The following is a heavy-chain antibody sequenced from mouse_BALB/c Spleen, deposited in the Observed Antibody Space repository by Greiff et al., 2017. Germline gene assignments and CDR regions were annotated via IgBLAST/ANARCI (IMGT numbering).Heavy chain of an antibody. CDR1: GFSLTGYG. V-gene: IGHV2-6-7*01. Sequence: QVQLKESGPGLVAPSQSLSITCTVSGFSLTGYGVNWVRQPPGKGLEWLGMIWGDGSTDYNSALKSRLSISKDNSKSQVFLKMNSLQTDDTARYYCAREGHMITTGYAMDYWGQGTSVTVSS. D-gene: IGHD2-4*01. CDR3: AREGHMITTGYAMDY. J-gene: IGHJ4*01. CDR2: IWGDGST.